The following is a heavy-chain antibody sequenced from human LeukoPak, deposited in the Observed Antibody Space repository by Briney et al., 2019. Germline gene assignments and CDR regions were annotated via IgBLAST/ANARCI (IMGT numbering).Heavy chain of an antibody. CDR3: ARLYDSSGYTNWLDP. Sequence: SETLSLTCTVSGGSISNHYWSWIRQPPGKGLEWIGYIYYSGSTKHNPSLKSRVTISVDTSNNQFSLKLSSVTAADTAVYYCARLYDSSGYTNWLDPWGQGTLVTVSS. V-gene: IGHV4-59*11. CDR1: GGSISNHY. J-gene: IGHJ5*02. D-gene: IGHD3-22*01. CDR2: IYYSGST.